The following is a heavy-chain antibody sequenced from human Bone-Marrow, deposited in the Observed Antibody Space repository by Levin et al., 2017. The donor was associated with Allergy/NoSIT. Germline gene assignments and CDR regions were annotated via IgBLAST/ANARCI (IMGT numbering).Heavy chain of an antibody. J-gene: IGHJ5*02. V-gene: IGHV4-59*08. Sequence: GSLRLSCTVSGASITTHYWSWVRQAPGKGLEWIGHVSYSGNTNYNPSLKSRVTISIDTSKNQFYLNLTSVTAADKAVFYCARLRLGRFGPWGQGTLVTISS. D-gene: IGHD7-27*01. CDR1: GASITTHY. CDR3: ARLRLGRFGP. CDR2: VSYSGNT.